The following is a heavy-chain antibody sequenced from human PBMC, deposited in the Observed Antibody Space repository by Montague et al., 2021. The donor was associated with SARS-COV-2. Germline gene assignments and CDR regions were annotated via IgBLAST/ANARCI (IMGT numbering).Heavy chain of an antibody. V-gene: IGHV4-39*01. Sequence: SETLSLTCTVSGGSISSSSYYWGWIRQPPGKGLEWIGSIYYSGSTYYNPSLKSRVTISVDTSKNQFSLKLSSVTAADTAVYYCARPTYYYGSSGCDAFDIWGQGTMVTGSS. D-gene: IGHD3-22*01. J-gene: IGHJ3*02. CDR2: IYYSGST. CDR3: ARPTYYYGSSGCDAFDI. CDR1: GGSISSSSYY.